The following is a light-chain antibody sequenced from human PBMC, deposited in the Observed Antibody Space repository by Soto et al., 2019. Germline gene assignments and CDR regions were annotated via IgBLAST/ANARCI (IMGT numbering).Light chain of an antibody. J-gene: IGKJ4*01. Sequence: DIQMTQSPSTLFASVGDRVTITCRASQSISSWLAWYQQKPGKAPNLVIYKASSLESGVPSRFSGSGSGTEFTLTISSLQPEDFATYYCQQLNSYPLTFGGGTKVEIK. CDR2: KAS. CDR1: QSISSW. V-gene: IGKV1-5*03. CDR3: QQLNSYPLT.